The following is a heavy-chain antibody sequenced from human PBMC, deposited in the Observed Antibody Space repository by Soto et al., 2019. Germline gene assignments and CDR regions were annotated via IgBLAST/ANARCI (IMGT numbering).Heavy chain of an antibody. D-gene: IGHD1-26*01. CDR3: ARGKIYYSDRNWFDP. V-gene: IGHV1-18*01. J-gene: IGHJ5*02. Sequence: QVQLVQSGAEVKKPGASVKVSCKASGYTFTSYGISWVRQAPGQGLEWMGWISAYNGNTNNARKRQGRVTMTTDTSTSTAYMELRSLRSDDTAVYYCARGKIYYSDRNWFDPWGQGTLVTVSS. CDR2: ISAYNGNT. CDR1: GYTFTSYG.